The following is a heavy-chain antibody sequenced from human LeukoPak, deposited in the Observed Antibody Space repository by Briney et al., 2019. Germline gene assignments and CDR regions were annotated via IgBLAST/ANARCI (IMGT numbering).Heavy chain of an antibody. CDR2: IYHSGST. J-gene: IGHJ5*02. CDR1: GNSLSSGYY. D-gene: IGHD6-13*01. Sequence: PSETLSLTCTVSGNSLSSGYYWGWIRQTPGKGLEWIGSIYHSGSTNYNPSLKSRVTISVDTSKNQFSLKLSSVTAADTAVYYCARRRAAAAFCWFDPWGQGTLVTVSS. V-gene: IGHV4-38-2*02. CDR3: ARRRAAAAFCWFDP.